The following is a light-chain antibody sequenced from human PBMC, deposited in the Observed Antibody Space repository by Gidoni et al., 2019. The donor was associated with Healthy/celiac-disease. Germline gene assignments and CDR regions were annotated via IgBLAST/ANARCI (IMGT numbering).Light chain of an antibody. CDR3: QQYNNWPET. J-gene: IGKJ1*01. V-gene: IGKV3-15*01. CDR1: QSVSSN. Sequence: EIVMTRSPATLSVSPGERATLSCRASQSVSSNLAWYQQKPGQAPRLLIYGASTRATGIPARFSGSGSWTEFTLTISSLQSEDFAVYYCQQYNNWPETFGQGTKVEIK. CDR2: GAS.